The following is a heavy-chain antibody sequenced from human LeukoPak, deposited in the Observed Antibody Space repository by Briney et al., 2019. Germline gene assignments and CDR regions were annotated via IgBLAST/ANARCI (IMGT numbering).Heavy chain of an antibody. J-gene: IGHJ4*02. CDR1: GFTFSSYE. V-gene: IGHV3-48*03. CDR2: ISSSGSTI. Sequence: GGSLRLSCAASGFTFSSYEMNWVRQAPGKGLEWVSYISSSGSTIYYADSVKGRFTISRDNAKNSLYLQMNSLRAEDTAVYYCARESGVYYGSSDHFDYWGQGTLVTVSS. D-gene: IGHD3-22*01. CDR3: ARESGVYYGSSDHFDY.